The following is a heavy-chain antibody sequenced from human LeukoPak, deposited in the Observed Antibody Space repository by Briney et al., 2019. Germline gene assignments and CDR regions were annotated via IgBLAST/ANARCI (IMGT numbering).Heavy chain of an antibody. J-gene: IGHJ4*02. Sequence: SETLSLTCAVYGGSFSGYYWSWIRQPPGKGLEWIGEINHSGSTNYNPSLKSRVTISVDTSKNQFSLKLSSVTAADTAVYYCAREAAGYCSGGSCRLFDYWGQGTLVTVSS. CDR3: AREAAGYCSGGSCRLFDY. D-gene: IGHD2-15*01. CDR1: GGSFSGYY. V-gene: IGHV4-34*09. CDR2: INHSGST.